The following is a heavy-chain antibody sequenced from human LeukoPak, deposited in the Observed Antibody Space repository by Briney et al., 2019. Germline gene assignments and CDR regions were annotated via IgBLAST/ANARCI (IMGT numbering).Heavy chain of an antibody. CDR3: ARALPQFIVGQTQGADY. Sequence: GASVKVSCKAAGYTFSDYYIRWVRQAPGQGLEWMGWINPNSGGTNYAQKFQGRVTMTRDTSISTAYMELSRLRSDDTAVYYCARALPQFIVGQTQGADYWGQGTLVTVSS. D-gene: IGHD1-26*01. CDR1: GYTFSDYY. CDR2: INPNSGGT. V-gene: IGHV1-2*02. J-gene: IGHJ4*02.